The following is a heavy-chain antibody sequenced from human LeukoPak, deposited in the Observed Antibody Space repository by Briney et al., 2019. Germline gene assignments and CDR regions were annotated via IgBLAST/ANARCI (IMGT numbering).Heavy chain of an antibody. D-gene: IGHD1-26*01. CDR3: ARDGGGSYSFDY. J-gene: IGHJ4*02. Sequence: GGTLRLSCAASGFTFSNYGMSWVRQAPGKGLECVSGISGSGGNTYYADSVKGRFTISRDDSKNTLYLQMNSLRAEDTAVYYCARDGGGSYSFDYWGQGTLVTVSS. CDR1: GFTFSNYG. CDR2: ISGSGGNT. V-gene: IGHV3-23*01.